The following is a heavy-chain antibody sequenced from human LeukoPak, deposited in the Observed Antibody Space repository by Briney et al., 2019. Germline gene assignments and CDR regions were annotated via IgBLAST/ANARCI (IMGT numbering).Heavy chain of an antibody. V-gene: IGHV4-59*01. CDR1: GGSISSYY. J-gene: IGHJ4*02. D-gene: IGHD7-27*01. Sequence: SETLSLTCTVSGGSISSYYWSWIRQPPGKGLEWIGYIYYSGNTNYNPSLKSRVTISVDTSKNQFSLKLSSVTAADTAVYYCARVPTGVYFDYWGQGTLVTVSS. CDR3: ARVPTGVYFDY. CDR2: IYYSGNT.